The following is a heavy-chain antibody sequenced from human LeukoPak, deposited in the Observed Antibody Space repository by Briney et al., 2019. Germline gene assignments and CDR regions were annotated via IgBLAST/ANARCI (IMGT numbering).Heavy chain of an antibody. CDR1: GYTFTGYY. V-gene: IGHV1-2*02. D-gene: IGHD3-22*01. J-gene: IGHJ4*02. CDR3: AGYYNDSSGYLDY. CDR2: INPNSGGT. Sequence: ASVKVSCKASGYTFTGYYMHWVRQAPGQGLEWMGWINPNSGGTNYAQEFQGRVTMTRDTSISTAYMELSRLRSDDTAVYYCAGYYNDSSGYLDYWGQGTLVTVSS.